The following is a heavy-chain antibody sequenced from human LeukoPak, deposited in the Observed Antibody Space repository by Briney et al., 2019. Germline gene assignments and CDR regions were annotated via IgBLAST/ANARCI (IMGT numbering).Heavy chain of an antibody. CDR2: INHSGST. CDR3: ARVGYSYVINDWSRTGLGAYPTKYYYHMDV. CDR1: GGSFSAYF. V-gene: IGHV4-34*01. Sequence: SETLSLTSAVYGGSFSAYFWNWIRQPPGKGLEWIGQINHSGSTNYNPSLKSRVTISGDTSKNQFSLRLSSVTAADTAVYFCARVGYSYVINDWSRTGLGAYPTKYYYHMDVWGKGTTVTVSS. D-gene: IGHD5-18*01. J-gene: IGHJ6*03.